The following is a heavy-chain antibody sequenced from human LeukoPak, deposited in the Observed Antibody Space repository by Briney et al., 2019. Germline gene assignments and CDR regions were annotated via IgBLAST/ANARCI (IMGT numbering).Heavy chain of an antibody. CDR3: ARDLGGYNYGYSFDY. V-gene: IGHV4-4*07. J-gene: IGHJ4*02. CDR2: IYTSGST. Sequence: PSETLSLTCTVSGGSISGYYWNWIRQPAGKGLEWIGRIYTSGSTNYNPSLKSRVTMSVDTSKNQFSLKLFSVTAADTAVYYCARDLGGYNYGYSFDYWGLGTLVTVSS. CDR1: GGSISGYY. D-gene: IGHD5-18*01.